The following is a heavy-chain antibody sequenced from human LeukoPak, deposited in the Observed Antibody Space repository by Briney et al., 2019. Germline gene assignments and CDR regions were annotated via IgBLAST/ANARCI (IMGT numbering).Heavy chain of an antibody. D-gene: IGHD1-26*01. V-gene: IGHV3-73*01. CDR3: TRIGIVGATLMPFDY. CDR2: IRSKANSYAT. Sequence: GGSLRLSCAASGFTFSGSAMHWVRQASGKGLEWVGRIRSKANSYATAYAASVKGRFTISRDDSKNTAYLQMNSLKTEDTAVYYCTRIGIVGATLMPFDYWGQGTLVTVSS. J-gene: IGHJ4*02. CDR1: GFTFSGSA.